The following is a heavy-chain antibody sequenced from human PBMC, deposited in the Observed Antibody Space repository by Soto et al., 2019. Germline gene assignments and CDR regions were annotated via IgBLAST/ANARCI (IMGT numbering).Heavy chain of an antibody. CDR1: GFTFSSYA. Sequence: PGESLKISCAASGFTFSSYAMHWVRQAPGKGLEWVAVISYDGSNKYYADSVKGRFTISRDNSKNTLYLQMNSLRAEDTAVYYCARDRVGRGSSLYFDYWGQGTLVTVSS. CDR3: ARDRVGRGSSLYFDY. CDR2: ISYDGSNK. J-gene: IGHJ4*02. D-gene: IGHD6-13*01. V-gene: IGHV3-30-3*01.